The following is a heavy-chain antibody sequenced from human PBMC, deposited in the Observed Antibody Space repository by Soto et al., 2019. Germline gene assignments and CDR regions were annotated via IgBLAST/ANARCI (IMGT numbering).Heavy chain of an antibody. CDR3: ARRDSSGSIRGYFDL. Sequence: QLQLQESGPGLVKPSETLSLTCTVSGGSISSSSYYWGWIRQPPGKGLEWIGSIYYSGSTYYNPSLKSRVTISVDTSKNQFSLKLSSVTAADTAVYYSARRDSSGSIRGYFDLWGRGTLVTVSS. J-gene: IGHJ2*01. CDR1: GGSISSSSYY. V-gene: IGHV4-39*01. D-gene: IGHD3-22*01. CDR2: IYYSGST.